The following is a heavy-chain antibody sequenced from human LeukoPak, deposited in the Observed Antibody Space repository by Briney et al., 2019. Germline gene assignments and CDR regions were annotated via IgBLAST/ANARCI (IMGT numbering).Heavy chain of an antibody. CDR2: IKDKTDGGTT. V-gene: IGHV3-15*01. CDR1: GFTFSNAW. D-gene: IGHD5-18*01. J-gene: IGHJ4*02. Sequence: GGSLRLSCAASGFTFSNAWMSWVRQAPGKGLEWVGRIKDKTDGGTTDYAAPGKCRFTISRDDSKNTLYLQMNSLNTEDTAVYYCTTFGYSYADYWGQGTLVTVSS. CDR3: TTFGYSYADY.